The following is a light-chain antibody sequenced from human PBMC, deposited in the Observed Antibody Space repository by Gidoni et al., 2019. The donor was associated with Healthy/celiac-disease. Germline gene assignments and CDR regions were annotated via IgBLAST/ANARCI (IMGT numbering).Light chain of an antibody. CDR1: QRVSSSY. J-gene: IGKJ4*01. Sequence: EIVLTQSPGTLSLSPGERATLSCRASQRVSSSYLAWYQQKPGQAPRLLIDGASSRATGIPDRFSGSGSGTDFTLTISRLEPEDFAVYYCQQYGSSRLTFGGGTKVEIK. V-gene: IGKV3-20*01. CDR2: GAS. CDR3: QQYGSSRLT.